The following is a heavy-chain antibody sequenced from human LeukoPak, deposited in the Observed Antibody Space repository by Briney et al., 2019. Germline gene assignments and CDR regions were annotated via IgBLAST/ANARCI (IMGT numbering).Heavy chain of an antibody. V-gene: IGHV3-23*01. D-gene: IGHD5-24*01. CDR1: GFTFSNYA. J-gene: IGHJ4*02. Sequence: GGSLRLSCVASGFTFSNYAMNWVRQAPGKGLEWVSGISGSGSSSYYADSVKGRFTISRDHSKNTLYLQLDSLRAEDSAVYYCARTKDGYNYRIFFDYWGQGTLVTVSS. CDR2: ISGSGSSS. CDR3: ARTKDGYNYRIFFDY.